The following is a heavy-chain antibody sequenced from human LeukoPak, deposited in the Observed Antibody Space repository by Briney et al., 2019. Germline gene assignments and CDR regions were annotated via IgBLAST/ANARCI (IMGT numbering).Heavy chain of an antibody. CDR3: ASSLQQWLVLGGAFDI. J-gene: IGHJ3*02. V-gene: IGHV3-21*01. CDR1: GFTFSSYS. CDR2: ISSSSSYI. Sequence: GGSLRLSCAASGFTFSSYSMNWVRQAPGKGLEWVSSISSSSSYIYYADSVKGRFTISRDNAKNSLYLQMNSLRAEDTAVYYCASSLQQWLVLGGAFDIWGQGTMVTVSS. D-gene: IGHD6-19*01.